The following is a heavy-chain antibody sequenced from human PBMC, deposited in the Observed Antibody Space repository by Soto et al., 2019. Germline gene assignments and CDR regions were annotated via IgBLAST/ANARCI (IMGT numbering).Heavy chain of an antibody. CDR1: GYSFTSYW. V-gene: IGHV5-10-1*01. J-gene: IGHJ6*02. Sequence: PGESLKISCNGSGYSFTSYWITWVRQMPGKGLEWMGRIDPSDSYTNYSPSFQGHVTISADKSSSTAYLHWSSLKASDIAIYYCARPNSQPGYYFGMDVWGQGTTVTVSS. CDR3: ARPNSQPGYYFGMDV. D-gene: IGHD7-27*01. CDR2: IDPSDSYT.